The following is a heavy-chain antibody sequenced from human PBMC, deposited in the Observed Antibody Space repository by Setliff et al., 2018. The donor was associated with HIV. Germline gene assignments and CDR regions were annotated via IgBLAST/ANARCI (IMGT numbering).Heavy chain of an antibody. V-gene: IGHV3-23*01. Sequence: PGGSLRLSCAASGFTFSSYAMNWVRQAPGKRLEWVSSITNDGRNTYYADSVKGRFTISRDNSKNTLYLQMNSLRAEDMAVYYCARTIEKSDKYYFDYWGQGALVTVS. J-gene: IGHJ4*02. CDR3: ARTIEKSDKYYFDY. CDR1: GFTFSSYA. CDR2: ITNDGRNT.